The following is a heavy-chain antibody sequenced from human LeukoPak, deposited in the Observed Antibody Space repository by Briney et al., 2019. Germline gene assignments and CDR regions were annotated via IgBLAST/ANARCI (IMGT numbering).Heavy chain of an antibody. CDR2: MNPNSGNT. CDR3: ATGDGSGSLYFDY. J-gene: IGHJ4*02. D-gene: IGHD1-26*01. Sequence: ASVKVSCKASGYIFTSNDINWVRQATGQGPEWMGWMNPNSGNTGYAQKFQGRVTLTRNTSISTAYMELSRLRSEDTAVYYCATGDGSGSLYFDYWGQGTLVTVSS. CDR1: GYIFTSND. V-gene: IGHV1-8*01.